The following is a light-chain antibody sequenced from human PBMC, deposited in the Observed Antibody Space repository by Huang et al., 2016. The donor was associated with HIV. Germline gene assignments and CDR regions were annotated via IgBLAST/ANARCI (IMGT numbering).Light chain of an antibody. V-gene: IGKV3-20*01. CDR2: SVS. CDR1: QSISSSY. CDR3: QQYGNSPT. J-gene: IGKJ1*01. Sequence: EIVLTQSPGTLSLSPGQRVILSCRASQSISSSYLAWYQQKPGQAPRLLMYSVSSRATGIPDRFNGSGSGTDFTLTISRLEPEDFAVYYCQQYGNSPTFGQGTKVEIK.